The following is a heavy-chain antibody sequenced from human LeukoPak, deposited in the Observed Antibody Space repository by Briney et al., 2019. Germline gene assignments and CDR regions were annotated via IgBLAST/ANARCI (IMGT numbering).Heavy chain of an antibody. CDR2: IYYSGST. CDR3: ASRDYDIGWFDT. CDR1: GGSISSSSYY. J-gene: IGHJ5*02. Sequence: PSETLCLTCTVSGGSISSSSYYWAWISPPPGKGLEWIGSIYYSGSTYYNPSLKSRVYISADTSKNQFSLKLSSVTAADTAVYYCASRDYDIGWFDTWGQGTLVTVSS. D-gene: IGHD3-22*01. V-gene: IGHV4-39*01.